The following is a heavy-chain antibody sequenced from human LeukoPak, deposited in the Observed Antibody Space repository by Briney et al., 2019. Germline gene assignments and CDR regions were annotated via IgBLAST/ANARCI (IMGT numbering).Heavy chain of an antibody. V-gene: IGHV4-34*01. Sequence: PSETLSLTCAVYGGSFSGYYWSWIRQPPGKGLEWIGEINHSGSTNYNPSLKSRVTISVDTSKNQFSLKLSSVTAADTAVYYCARGDSRFDPWGQGTLVTVSS. CDR3: ARGDSRFDP. CDR2: INHSGST. CDR1: GGSFSGYY. D-gene: IGHD3-22*01. J-gene: IGHJ5*02.